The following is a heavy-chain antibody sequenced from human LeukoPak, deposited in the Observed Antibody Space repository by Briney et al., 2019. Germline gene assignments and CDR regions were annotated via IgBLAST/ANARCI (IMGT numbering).Heavy chain of an antibody. CDR2: ISYDGSNK. CDR1: GFTFSSYG. CDR3: ARDWEQWPDRAFDI. Sequence: GGSLRLSCAASGFTFSSYGMNWVRQAPGKGLEWVAVISYDGSNKYYADSVKGRFTISRDNSKNTLYLQMNSLRAEDTAVYYCARDWEQWPDRAFDIWGQGTMVTVSS. D-gene: IGHD6-19*01. J-gene: IGHJ3*02. V-gene: IGHV3-30*03.